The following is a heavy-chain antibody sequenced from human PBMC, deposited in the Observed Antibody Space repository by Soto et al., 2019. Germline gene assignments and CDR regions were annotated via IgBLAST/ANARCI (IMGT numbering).Heavy chain of an antibody. J-gene: IGHJ3*02. V-gene: IGHV4-61*02. CDR3: ARDRITLANDAFDI. Sequence: SETLSLTCSVSGGSISSGYYYWSWIRQPPGKGLEWIGRIYTSGSTNYNPSLKSRVTMSVDTSKNQFSLNLSSVTAAADTAVYYCARDRITLANDAFDIWGQGTMVTVSS. CDR2: IYTSGST. CDR1: GGSISSGYYY. D-gene: IGHD3-10*01.